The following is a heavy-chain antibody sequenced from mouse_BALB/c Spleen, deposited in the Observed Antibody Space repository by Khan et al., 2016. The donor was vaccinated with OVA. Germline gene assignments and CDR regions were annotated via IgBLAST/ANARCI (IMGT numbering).Heavy chain of an antibody. J-gene: IGHJ4*01. CDR1: GFSLTTYG. CDR2: IWSDGTT. CDR3: ARQTNVHYNIMDY. Sequence: VQLVESGPGLAAPSQSLSITCTISGFSLTTYGVHWVRQPPGKGLEWLVVIWSDGTTNYNSALKSRLTITKDNSQRQVFLKMNSLQTDDEAIYFYARQTNVHYNIMDYWGQGTSVTVSS. V-gene: IGHV2-6-1*01.